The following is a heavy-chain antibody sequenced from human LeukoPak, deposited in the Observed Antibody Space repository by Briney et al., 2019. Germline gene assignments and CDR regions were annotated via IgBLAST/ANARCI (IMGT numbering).Heavy chain of an antibody. Sequence: SETLSLTCTVSGGSISSYYWSWIRQPPGKGLEWIGYIYYSGSTNYKPSLKSRVTISVDTSKNQFSLQLNSVTPEDTAVYYCARGSKVCSSGGSCYYNWFDPWGQGTLVTVSS. CDR3: ARGSKVCSSGGSCYYNWFDP. V-gene: IGHV4-59*12. CDR2: IYYSGST. D-gene: IGHD2-15*01. J-gene: IGHJ5*02. CDR1: GGSISSYY.